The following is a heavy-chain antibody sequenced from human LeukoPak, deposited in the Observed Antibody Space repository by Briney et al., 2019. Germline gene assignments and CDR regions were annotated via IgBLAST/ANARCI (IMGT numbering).Heavy chain of an antibody. V-gene: IGHV3-7*01. Sequence: GGSLRLSCTASGFTFSTYWMTWVRQAPGKGLEWVANINQDGSQKYHVDSVKGRFTISRDNAKNSLHLQMNSLRAEDTAVYYCARVFSSGYSDYWGQGTLVTVSS. CDR2: INQDGSQK. CDR1: GFTFSTYW. D-gene: IGHD3-22*01. J-gene: IGHJ4*02. CDR3: ARVFSSGYSDY.